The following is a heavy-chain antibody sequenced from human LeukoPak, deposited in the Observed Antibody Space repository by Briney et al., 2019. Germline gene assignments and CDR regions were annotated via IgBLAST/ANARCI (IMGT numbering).Heavy chain of an antibody. CDR1: GFIFSDYA. Sequence: GGSLRLSCSASGFIFSDYAMHWVRQAPGKGLVWVSHINSDGSITSYADSVKGRFTISRDNAKNTLYLQMNSLRAEDTAVYYCARDAVDTANAVWGQGTTVTVSS. CDR3: ARDAVDTANAV. V-gene: IGHV3-74*01. J-gene: IGHJ6*02. D-gene: IGHD5-18*01. CDR2: INSDGSIT.